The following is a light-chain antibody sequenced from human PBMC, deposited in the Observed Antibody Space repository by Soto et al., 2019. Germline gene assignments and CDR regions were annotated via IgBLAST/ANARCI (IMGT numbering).Light chain of an antibody. V-gene: IGKV1-5*02. CDR2: DVS. CDR1: QSISNW. J-gene: IGKJ5*01. CDR3: QQYNTYST. Sequence: IQMTLSASSLSASVGDRVTLICRASQSISNWLAWYQQKPGKAPPLLIYDVSRLKSGVPSRFSGNGSGTESTLTISSLQPDDFATYYCQQYNTYSTFGQGTRLEI.